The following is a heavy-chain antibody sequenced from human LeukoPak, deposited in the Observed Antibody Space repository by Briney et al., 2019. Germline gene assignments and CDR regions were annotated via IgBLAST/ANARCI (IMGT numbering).Heavy chain of an antibody. Sequence: SGTLSLTCAVSGVSFDDYYWSWVRQTPGKGLEWIGEINHSGYTNDSPSLKSRVTLSIDTSRKQFSLNLRSVAVADTGIYYCTRMTAGHDYWGQGTLVTVSS. D-gene: IGHD2-21*02. J-gene: IGHJ4*02. V-gene: IGHV4-34*01. CDR1: GVSFDDYY. CDR2: INHSGYT. CDR3: TRMTAGHDY.